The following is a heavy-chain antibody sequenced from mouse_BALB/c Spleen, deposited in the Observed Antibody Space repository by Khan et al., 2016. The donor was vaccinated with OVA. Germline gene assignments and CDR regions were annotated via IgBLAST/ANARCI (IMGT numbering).Heavy chain of an antibody. V-gene: IGHV1-77*01. D-gene: IGHD1-2*01. CDR1: GYTFTDFY. CDR3: ARRNYFGYTCAY. J-gene: IGHJ3*01. CDR2: ISPGSGDN. Sequence: QVQLQQSGTELARPGASVNLSCKASGYTFTDFYINWVKQRSGQGLEWIGEISPGSGDNYYNEKFKGKATLTADKSSSTAYMQLSSLTSEASAFYFCARRNYFGYTCAYWGQGTLVTVSA.